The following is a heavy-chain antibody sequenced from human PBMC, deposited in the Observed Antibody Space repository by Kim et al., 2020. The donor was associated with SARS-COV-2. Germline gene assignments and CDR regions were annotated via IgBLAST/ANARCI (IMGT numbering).Heavy chain of an antibody. J-gene: IGHJ3*02. CDR3: AHRRRSGSYLDAFDI. Sequence: PSLKSRLTITKDTSKNQVVLTMTNMDPVDTATYYCAHRRRSGSYLDAFDIWGQGTMVTVSS. D-gene: IGHD1-26*01. V-gene: IGHV2-5*01.